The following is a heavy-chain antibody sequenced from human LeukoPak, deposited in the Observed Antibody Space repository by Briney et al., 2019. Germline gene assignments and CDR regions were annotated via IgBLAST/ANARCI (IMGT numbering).Heavy chain of an antibody. CDR1: GDSFSNYY. CDR3: ARGGYYGSGSDDAFHI. CDR2: AYYSGST. D-gene: IGHD3-10*01. V-gene: IGHV4-59*01. J-gene: IGHJ3*02. Sequence: PSETLSLTCSVSGDSFSNYYWTWIRQPPGKGLEWIGYAYYSGSTNYNPSLKSRVTISIDTSKNQFSLKLSSVTAADTAVYYCARGGYYGSGSDDAFHIWGQGTMVTVSS.